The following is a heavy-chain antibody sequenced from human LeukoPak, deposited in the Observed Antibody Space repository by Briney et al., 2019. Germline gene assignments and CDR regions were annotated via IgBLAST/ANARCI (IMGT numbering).Heavy chain of an antibody. J-gene: IGHJ5*02. CDR3: ARGVTMVRGRPYNWFDP. CDR1: GGSISSYY. CDR2: IYYSGST. D-gene: IGHD3-10*01. Sequence: SETLSLTCTVSGGSISSYYWSWIRQPPGKGLEWIGYIYYSGSTNYNPSLKSRVTISVDTSKNQFSLKLSSVTAADTAVYYCARGVTMVRGRPYNWFDPWGQGTLVTVSS. V-gene: IGHV4-59*01.